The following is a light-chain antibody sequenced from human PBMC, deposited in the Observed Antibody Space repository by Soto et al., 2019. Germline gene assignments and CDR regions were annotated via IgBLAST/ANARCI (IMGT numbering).Light chain of an antibody. CDR3: SLYTSSSTYVV. J-gene: IGLJ2*01. V-gene: IGLV2-18*01. CDR1: SSYVGSYNR. CDR2: EVS. Sequence: QSALTQPPSVSGSTGQSVTISCTGTSSYVGSYNRASWYQQPPGTAPKLLIDEVSNRPSGVPDRFSGSKSGNTASLTISGLQAEDEADYYCSLYTSSSTYVVFGGGTKLTVL.